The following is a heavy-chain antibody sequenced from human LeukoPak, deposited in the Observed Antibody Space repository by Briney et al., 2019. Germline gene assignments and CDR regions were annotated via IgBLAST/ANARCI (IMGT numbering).Heavy chain of an antibody. D-gene: IGHD4-17*01. Sequence: SETLSLTCAVYGGSFSGYYWSWIRQPPGKGLEWIGEINHSGSTNYNPSLKSRVTISVDTSKNQFSLKLSSVTAADTAVYYCARGDYGDYTFYGMDVWGQGTTVTVSS. J-gene: IGHJ6*02. CDR1: GGSFSGYY. CDR3: ARGDYGDYTFYGMDV. CDR2: INHSGST. V-gene: IGHV4-34*01.